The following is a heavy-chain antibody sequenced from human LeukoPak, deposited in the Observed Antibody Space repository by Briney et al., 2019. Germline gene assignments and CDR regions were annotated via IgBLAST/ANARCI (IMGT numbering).Heavy chain of an antibody. V-gene: IGHV3-23*01. CDR2: ISGSGGST. Sequence: GGTLRLSCAASGFTFSSYGMSWVRQAPGKGLEWVSAISGSGGSTYYADSVKGRFTISRDNSKNTLYLQMNSLRAEDTAVYYCARDVPWYYDSSGYYDAFDIWGQGTMVTVSS. D-gene: IGHD3-22*01. J-gene: IGHJ3*02. CDR1: GFTFSSYG. CDR3: ARDVPWYYDSSGYYDAFDI.